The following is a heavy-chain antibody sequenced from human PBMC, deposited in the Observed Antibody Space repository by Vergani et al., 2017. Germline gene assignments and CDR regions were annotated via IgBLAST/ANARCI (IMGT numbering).Heavy chain of an antibody. CDR1: GGTFSSYA. CDR2: IIPIFGTA. CDR3: ARARQRRSTVTPYYFDY. V-gene: IGHV1-69*01. J-gene: IGHJ4*02. Sequence: QVQLVQSGAEVKKPGSSVKVSCKASGGTFSSYAISWVRQAPGQGLEWMGGIIPIFGTANYAQKFQGRVTITADESTSTPYMELSSLRSEDTAVYYCARARQRRSTVTPYYFDYWGQRTLVTVSS. D-gene: IGHD4-11*01.